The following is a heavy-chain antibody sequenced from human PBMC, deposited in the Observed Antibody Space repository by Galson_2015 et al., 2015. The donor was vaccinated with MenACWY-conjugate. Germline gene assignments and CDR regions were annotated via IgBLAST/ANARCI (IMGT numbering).Heavy chain of an antibody. V-gene: IGHV3-7*03. J-gene: IGHJ4*02. CDR3: ARENTHSYAYSNDY. CDR1: GFTFSGHW. Sequence: SLRLSCAASGFTFSGHWMTWVRQAPGKGLEWVANIKYDASEIHYVDSVKGRFTISRDNAKNSLYLQMNSLRAQDTAVYYCARENTHSYAYSNDYWCQGTLVTVSS. D-gene: IGHD5-18*01. CDR2: IKYDASEI.